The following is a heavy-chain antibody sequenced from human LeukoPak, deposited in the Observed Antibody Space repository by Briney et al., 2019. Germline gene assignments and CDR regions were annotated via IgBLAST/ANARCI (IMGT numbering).Heavy chain of an antibody. CDR2: INPNSGGT. CDR3: ARESVPRRFDP. D-gene: IGHD1-14*01. CDR1: GYTFTGYY. Sequence: ASVKVSCKASGYTFTGYYMHWVRQAPGQGLEWMGWINPNSGGTNYAQRFQGRVTMTRDTSISTAYMELSRLGSDDTAVYYCARESVPRRFDPWGQGTLVTVSS. V-gene: IGHV1-2*02. J-gene: IGHJ5*02.